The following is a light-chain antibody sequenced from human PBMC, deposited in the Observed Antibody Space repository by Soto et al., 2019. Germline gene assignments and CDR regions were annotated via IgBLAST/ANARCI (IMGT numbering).Light chain of an antibody. CDR2: EVT. V-gene: IGLV2-8*01. CDR3: NSYSGTKTFV. Sequence: QSALTQPPSASGSPGQSVTNSCTGTSSDVGGYNYVSWYQQHPGKVPKLMIYEVTKRPSGVPDRFSGSKSGNTASLTVSGLQAEDEADYYCNSYSGTKTFVFGTGTKLTVL. J-gene: IGLJ1*01. CDR1: SSDVGGYNY.